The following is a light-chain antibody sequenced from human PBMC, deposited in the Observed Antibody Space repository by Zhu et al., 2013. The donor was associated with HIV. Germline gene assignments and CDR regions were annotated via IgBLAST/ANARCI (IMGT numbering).Light chain of an antibody. Sequence: QSMLTQPPSVSGAPGQRVTISCTGSSSNIGADYDVHWYQQIPGKAPKLLIYGNNNRPSGVPDRFSGSKSGSSASLAISGLRSGDEGDYYCGAWDDSLSGPVLGGGTKLTVL. CDR3: GAWDDSLSGPV. CDR2: GNN. J-gene: IGLJ3*02. CDR1: SSNIGADYD. V-gene: IGLV1-40*01.